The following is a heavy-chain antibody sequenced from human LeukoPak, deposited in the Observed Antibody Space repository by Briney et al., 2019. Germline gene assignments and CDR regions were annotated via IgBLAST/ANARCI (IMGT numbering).Heavy chain of an antibody. J-gene: IGHJ5*02. D-gene: IGHD3-3*01. V-gene: IGHV1-46*01. CDR2: INPSGGSP. Sequence: ASVKVSCKASGYTFTNYYIHWVRQAPGQGLEWMGIINPSGGSPTYAQNFQGRVTMTRDTSTSTVYMELSSLRSEDTAVDYCARNYDGGWFDPWGQGTLVTVSS. CDR1: GYTFTNYY. CDR3: ARNYDGGWFDP.